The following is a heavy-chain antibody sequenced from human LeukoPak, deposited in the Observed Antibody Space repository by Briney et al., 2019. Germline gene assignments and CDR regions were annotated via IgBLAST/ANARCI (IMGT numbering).Heavy chain of an antibody. J-gene: IGHJ3*02. CDR2: IYYSGST. D-gene: IGHD3-22*01. Sequence: SETLSLTCAVSGGSISSYYWSWIRQPPGKGLEWIGYIYYSGSTNYNPSLKSRVTISIDTSKNQFSVKLSSVTAADTAVYYCASHQRYYYDSSGPPAFDIWGQGKMVIVSS. CDR3: ASHQRYYYDSSGPPAFDI. CDR1: GGSISSYY. V-gene: IGHV4-59*08.